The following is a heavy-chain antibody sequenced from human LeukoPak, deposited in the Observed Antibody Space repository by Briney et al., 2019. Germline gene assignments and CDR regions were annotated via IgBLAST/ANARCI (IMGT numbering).Heavy chain of an antibody. CDR3: ARSDYYNYYYYYGMDV. CDR2: IYYSGST. CDR1: GGSISSYY. J-gene: IGHJ6*02. Sequence: PSETLSLTCTVSGGSISSYYWSWIRQPPGKGLEWIGYIYYSGSTNYTPSLKSRVTISVDTSKNQFSLKLSSVTAADTAVYYCARSDYYNYYYYYGMDVWGQGTTVTVSS. D-gene: IGHD4-17*01. V-gene: IGHV4-59*01.